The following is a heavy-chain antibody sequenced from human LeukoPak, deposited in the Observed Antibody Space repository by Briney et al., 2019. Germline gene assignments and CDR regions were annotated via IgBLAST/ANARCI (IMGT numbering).Heavy chain of an antibody. D-gene: IGHD2-2*01. Sequence: QSGGSLRLSCAASGFTFSSYAMSWVRQAPGKGLEWVSAISGSGGSTYYTDSVKGRFTISRDNSKNTLYLQMHSLRAEDTAVYYCAKAGAVCSSTSCYANYWGQGTLVTVSS. CDR3: AKAGAVCSSTSCYANY. J-gene: IGHJ4*02. CDR2: ISGSGGST. V-gene: IGHV3-23*01. CDR1: GFTFSSYA.